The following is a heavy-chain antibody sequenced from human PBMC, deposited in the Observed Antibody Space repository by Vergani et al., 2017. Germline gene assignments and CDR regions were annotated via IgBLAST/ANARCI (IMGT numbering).Heavy chain of an antibody. CDR2: ISGSGGST. CDR1: GFTFSSYS. D-gene: IGHD5-18*01. J-gene: IGHJ6*02. CDR3: AKDLDTAMVGDGYYYYYYGMDV. Sequence: EVQLVESGGGLVKPGGSLRLSCAASGFTFSSYSMNWVRQAPGKGLEWVSAISGSGGSTYYADSVKGRFTISRDNSKNTLYLQMNSLRAEDTAVYYCAKDLDTAMVGDGYYYYYYGMDVWGQGTTVTVSS. V-gene: IGHV3-23*04.